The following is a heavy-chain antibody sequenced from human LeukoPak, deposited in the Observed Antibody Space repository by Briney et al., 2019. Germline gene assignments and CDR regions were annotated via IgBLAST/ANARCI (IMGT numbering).Heavy chain of an antibody. CDR1: GFTFSSYG. CDR3: AKDGGSYPDY. J-gene: IGHJ4*02. D-gene: IGHD1-26*01. CDR2: ISYDGSNK. Sequence: PGGSLRLSCAASGFTFSSYGMHWVRQAPGKGLEWVAVISYDGSNKYYADSVKGRFTISRDNSKNTLYLQMNSLRAEDTAVYHCAKDGGSYPDYWGQGTLVTVSS. V-gene: IGHV3-30*18.